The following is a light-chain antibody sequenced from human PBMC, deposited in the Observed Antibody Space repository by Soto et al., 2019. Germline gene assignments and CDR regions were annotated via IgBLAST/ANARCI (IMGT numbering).Light chain of an antibody. J-gene: IGKJ2*01. Sequence: DIHMTQSPSTLSASVGHRITITCRASQDVSQWLAWYQHKPGKAPKLLIYKASTLESGVSSRFSGRGSGTEFTLTITNLQPDDFATYYCQQYSSDLYTFGQGTKVDIK. V-gene: IGKV1-5*03. CDR1: QDVSQW. CDR3: QQYSSDLYT. CDR2: KAS.